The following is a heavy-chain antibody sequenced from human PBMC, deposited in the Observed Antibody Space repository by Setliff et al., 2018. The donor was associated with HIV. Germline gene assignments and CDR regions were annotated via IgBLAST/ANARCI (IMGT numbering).Heavy chain of an antibody. J-gene: IGHJ4*02. CDR3: AKDVYVAKYYYGSSGYSGSYYFDY. D-gene: IGHD3-22*01. V-gene: IGHV4-39*07. Sequence: SETLSLTCTVSGGSISSSNYYWGWIRQPPGKGLEWIGSIYYSGSTNYNPSLKSRVTISVDTSKNQFSLKLRSVTAADTAVYYCAKDVYVAKYYYGSSGYSGSYYFDYWGQGTLVTVSS. CDR2: IYYSGST. CDR1: GGSISSSNYY.